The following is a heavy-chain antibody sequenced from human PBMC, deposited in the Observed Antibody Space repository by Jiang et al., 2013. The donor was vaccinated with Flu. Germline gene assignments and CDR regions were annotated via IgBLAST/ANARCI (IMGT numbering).Heavy chain of an antibody. J-gene: IGHJ6*02. CDR3: AREHYYDSSGYYLYYYYYGMDV. V-gene: IGHV1-18*01. CDR1: GYTFTSYG. CDR2: ISAYNGNT. D-gene: IGHD3-22*01. Sequence: SVKVSCKASGYTFTSYGISWVRQAPGQGLEWMGWISAYNGNTNYAQKLQGRVTMTTDTSTSTAYMGLRSLRSDDTAVYYCAREHYYDSSGYYLYYYYYGMDVWGQGTTVTVSS.